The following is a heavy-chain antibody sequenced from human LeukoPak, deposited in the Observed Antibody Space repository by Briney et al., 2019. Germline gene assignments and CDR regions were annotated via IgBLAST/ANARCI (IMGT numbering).Heavy chain of an antibody. CDR2: ISYDGSNK. CDR3: AKGPYGGYSSGGHNDY. V-gene: IGHV3-30*18. J-gene: IGHJ4*02. D-gene: IGHD5-12*01. CDR1: GFTFSSYG. Sequence: QPGRSLRLSCAASGFTFSSYGMHWVRQAPGKGLEWVAAISYDGSNKNYADSVKGRFTISRDNSKNTLYLQMNSLRAEDTAVYYCAKGPYGGYSSGGHNDYWGQGTLVTVSS.